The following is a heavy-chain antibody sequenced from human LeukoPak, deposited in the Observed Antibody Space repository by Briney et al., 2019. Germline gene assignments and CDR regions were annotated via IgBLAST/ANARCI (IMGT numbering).Heavy chain of an antibody. V-gene: IGHV3-30*18. J-gene: IGHJ4*02. CDR1: GFTFSSYG. Sequence: PGGSLRLSCAASGFTFSSYGMHWVRQAPGKGLEWVAVISYDGSNKYYADSVKGRFTISRDNSKNTLYLQMNSLRAEDTAVYYCAKGRVYSSSPGFFDYWGQGTLVTVSS. D-gene: IGHD6-13*01. CDR3: AKGRVYSSSPGFFDY. CDR2: ISYDGSNK.